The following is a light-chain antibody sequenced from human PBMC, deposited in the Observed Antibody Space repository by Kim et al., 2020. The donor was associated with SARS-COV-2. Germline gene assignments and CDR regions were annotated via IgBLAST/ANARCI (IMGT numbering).Light chain of an antibody. V-gene: IGKV3-20*01. J-gene: IGKJ1*01. CDR3: QQYDRSPWT. CDR2: GAS. CDR1: QSVSSSF. Sequence: SPGERATLSCRASQSVSSSFLAWYQQKLGQAPRLLIFGASNRATGIPDRFSGSGSGTDFTLTISRLEPEDFAVYFCQQYDRSPWTFGQGTKVDIK.